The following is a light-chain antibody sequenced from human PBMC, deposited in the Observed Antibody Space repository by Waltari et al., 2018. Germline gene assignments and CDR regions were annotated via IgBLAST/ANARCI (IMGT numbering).Light chain of an antibody. CDR2: GAS. J-gene: IGKJ1*01. Sequence: TQSPAALSVSPGDTATLSCRASENIRTKLAWYQQRPGQAPRLLIYGASTWATGIPDRFSGSGSETEFTLTITSLQSEDFGVYYCQQYSDWPTFGQGTKVEIK. V-gene: IGKV3-15*01. CDR1: ENIRTK. CDR3: QQYSDWPT.